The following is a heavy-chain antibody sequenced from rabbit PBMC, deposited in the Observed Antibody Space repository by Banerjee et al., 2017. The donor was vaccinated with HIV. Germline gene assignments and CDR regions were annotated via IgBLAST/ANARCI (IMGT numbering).Heavy chain of an antibody. J-gene: IGHJ2*01. CDR2: IDTSSGST. CDR1: GIDFSSRYY. V-gene: IGHV1S43*01. CDR3: ARDLGYAGYAGYGYATYDAFDP. Sequence: QQQLEESGGGLVKPGGTLTLTCKASGIDFSSRYYMCWVRQAPGKGLELIACIDTSSGSTWYASWVNGRFTISKTSSTTVTLQMTSLTAADTATYFCARDLGYAGYAGYGYATYDAFDPWGPGTLVTVS. D-gene: IGHD6-1*01.